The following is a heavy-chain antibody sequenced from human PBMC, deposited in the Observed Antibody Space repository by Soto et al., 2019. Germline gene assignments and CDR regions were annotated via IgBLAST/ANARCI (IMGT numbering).Heavy chain of an antibody. D-gene: IGHD3-3*01. Sequence: QTLPLTCAISGDSVSSNSAAWNWIRQSPSRGLEWLGRTYYRSKWYNDYAVSVKSRITINPDTSKNQFSLQLNSVTPEDTAVYYCADTIFSYHHCGMDVRGPGTTVTVSS. V-gene: IGHV6-1*01. J-gene: IGHJ6*02. CDR1: GDSVSSNSAA. CDR2: TYYRSKWYN. CDR3: ADTIFSYHHCGMDV.